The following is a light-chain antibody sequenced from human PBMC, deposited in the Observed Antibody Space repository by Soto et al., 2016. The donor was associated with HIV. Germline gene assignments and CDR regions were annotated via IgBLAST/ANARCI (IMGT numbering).Light chain of an antibody. J-gene: IGLJ2*01. CDR3: QAWDSSTPL. V-gene: IGLV3-1*01. Sequence: SYELTQSPSLSVSSGQTATVACSGDKLGDKYVSWYQQRPGQSPILVIYQDNKRPSGIPERFSGSNSGNTATLTISGTQAMDEADYYCQAWDSSTPLFGGGTRLTVL. CDR1: KLGDKY. CDR2: QDN.